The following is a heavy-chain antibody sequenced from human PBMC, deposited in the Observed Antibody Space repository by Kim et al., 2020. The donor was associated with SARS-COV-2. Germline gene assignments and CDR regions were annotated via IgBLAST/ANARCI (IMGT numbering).Heavy chain of an antibody. D-gene: IGHD3-9*01. Sequence: GGSLRLSCTASGFSVGDHAMVWFRQTPGEGLEWVGLIRSRAHGETTEIAPTLKGRFSVSRDGSKNIVYLEMSSLETDDTAVYYCAPGPIRPFLSYFGM. CDR1: GFSVGDHA. CDR3: APGPIRPFLSYFGM. J-gene: IGHJ6*01. V-gene: IGHV3-49*01. CDR2: IRSRAHGETT.